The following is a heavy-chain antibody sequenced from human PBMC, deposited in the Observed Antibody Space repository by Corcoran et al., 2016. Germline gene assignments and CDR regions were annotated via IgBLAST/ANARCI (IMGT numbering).Heavy chain of an antibody. J-gene: IGHJ4*02. CDR3: ARGPYYDFWSGYSPFDY. CDR1: GGTFSSYA. V-gene: IGHV1-69*06. Sequence: QVQLVQSGAEVKKPGSSVKVSCKASGGTFSSYAISWVRQAPGQGLEWMGGIIPIFGTANYAQKFQGRVTITADKSTSTAYMELSSRRSESTAVYCCARGPYYDFWSGYSPFDYWGQGTLVTVSS. D-gene: IGHD3-3*01. CDR2: IIPIFGTA.